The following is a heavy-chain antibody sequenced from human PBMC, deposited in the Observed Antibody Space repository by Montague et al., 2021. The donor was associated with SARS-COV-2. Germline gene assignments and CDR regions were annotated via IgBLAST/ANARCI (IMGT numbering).Heavy chain of an antibody. CDR2: IFHSGIT. D-gene: IGHD1-20*01. Sequence: SETLSLTCSVSGGSISSYYWSWIRQSPGKGLEWIGYIFHSGITDYNPSLKSRVTISVDMSKNQFSLQLNSVTAADSAVYYCARTEYNWSDWFDPWGQGTLVTVS. CDR3: ARTEYNWSDWFDP. J-gene: IGHJ5*02. V-gene: IGHV4-59*13. CDR1: GGSISSYY.